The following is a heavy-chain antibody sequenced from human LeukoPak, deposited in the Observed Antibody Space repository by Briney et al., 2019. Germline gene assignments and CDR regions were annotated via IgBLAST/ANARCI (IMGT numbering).Heavy chain of an antibody. CDR1: GGSISSYY. CDR3: ARTYYGSGNWFDP. D-gene: IGHD3-10*01. V-gene: IGHV4-59*12. J-gene: IGHJ5*02. CDR2: IYYSGST. Sequence: SETLSLTCTVSGGSISSYYWSWIRQPPGKGLGWIGYIYYSGSTNYNPSLKSRVTISVDTSKNQFSLKLSSVTAADTAVYYCARTYYGSGNWFDPWGQGTLVTVSS.